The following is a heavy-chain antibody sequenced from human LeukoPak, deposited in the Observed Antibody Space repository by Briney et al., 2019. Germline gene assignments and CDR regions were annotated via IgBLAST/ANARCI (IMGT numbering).Heavy chain of an antibody. D-gene: IGHD2-2*01. V-gene: IGHV1-69*05. CDR2: IIPIFGTA. CDR1: RGTFSSYA. CDR3: ARDTKGLFDP. J-gene: IGHJ5*02. Sequence: ASVKVSCKASRGTFSSYAISWVRQAPGQGLEWMGRIIPIFGTANYAQKFQGRVTITTDESTSTAYMELSSLRSEDTAVYYCARDTKGLFDPWGQGTLVTVSS.